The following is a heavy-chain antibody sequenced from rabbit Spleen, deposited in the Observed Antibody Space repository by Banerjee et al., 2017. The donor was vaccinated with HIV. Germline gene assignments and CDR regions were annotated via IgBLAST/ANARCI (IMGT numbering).Heavy chain of an antibody. CDR3: AGGIGGSHTRLDR. CDR2: IYTGSSAST. Sequence: QEQLEESGGGLVQPEGSLTLTCTASGFSFSSSYYMCWVRQAPGKGLEWIACIYTGSSASTYYASWAKGRSTISKTSSTTVTLQVTSLTAADTATYFCAGGIGGSHTRLDRWGQGTLVTVS. CDR1: GFSFSSSYY. D-gene: IGHD8-1*01. V-gene: IGHV1S45*01. J-gene: IGHJ3*01.